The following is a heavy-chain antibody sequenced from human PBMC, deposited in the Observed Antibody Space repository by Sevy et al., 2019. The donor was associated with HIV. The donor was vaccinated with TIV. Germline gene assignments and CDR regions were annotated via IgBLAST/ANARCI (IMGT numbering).Heavy chain of an antibody. Sequence: SETLSLTCTVSGDSISSLNYYWSWIRQHPGKGLEWIGYISYSERTYYNPSLKSRVTISVDTSKNQFSLKLSSVTAADTAVFYCARANADLASDAFDIWGHGTLVTVSS. CDR3: ARANADLASDAFDI. D-gene: IGHD2-2*01. J-gene: IGHJ3*02. CDR1: GDSISSLNYY. CDR2: ISYSERT. V-gene: IGHV4-31*03.